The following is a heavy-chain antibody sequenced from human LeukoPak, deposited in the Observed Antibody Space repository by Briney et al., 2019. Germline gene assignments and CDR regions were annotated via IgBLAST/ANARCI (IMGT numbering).Heavy chain of an antibody. CDR1: GFPFSSYW. Sequence: GGSLRLSCAASGFPFSSYWMAWVRQAPGKGLEWVASIKQDGGENFYVDSVKGRFTISRDNAKNLLYLQMNSLRAEDTAVYYCAKDPSPSSYWGQGTLVTVSS. CDR3: AKDPSPSSY. V-gene: IGHV3-7*01. J-gene: IGHJ4*02. CDR2: IKQDGGEN.